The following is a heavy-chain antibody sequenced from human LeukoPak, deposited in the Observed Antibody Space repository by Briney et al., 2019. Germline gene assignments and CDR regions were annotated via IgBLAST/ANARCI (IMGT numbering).Heavy chain of an antibody. V-gene: IGHV1-46*01. CDR3: ARDLGGAHIVVVTAISGWFDP. J-gene: IGHJ5*02. D-gene: IGHD2-21*02. CDR1: GYTFTSYY. Sequence: ASVKVSCKASGYTFTSYYMHWVRQAPGQGLEWMGIINPSGGSTSYAQEFQGRVTMTRDTSTSTVYMELSSLRSEDTAVYYCARDLGGAHIVVVTAISGWFDPWGQGTLVTVSS. CDR2: INPSGGST.